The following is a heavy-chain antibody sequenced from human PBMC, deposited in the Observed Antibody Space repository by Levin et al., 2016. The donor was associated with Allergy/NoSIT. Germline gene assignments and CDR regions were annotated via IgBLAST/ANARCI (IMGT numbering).Heavy chain of an antibody. V-gene: IGHV4-30-2*01. CDR1: GGSISSGGYS. Sequence: SETLSLTCAVSGGSISSGGYSWSWIRQPPGKGLEWIGYIYHSGSTYYNPSLKSRVTISVDRSKNQFSLKLSSVTAADTAVYYCARDGLYYYDSSDYGMDVWGQGTTVTVSS. D-gene: IGHD3-22*01. J-gene: IGHJ6*02. CDR2: IYHSGST. CDR3: ARDGLYYYDSSDYGMDV.